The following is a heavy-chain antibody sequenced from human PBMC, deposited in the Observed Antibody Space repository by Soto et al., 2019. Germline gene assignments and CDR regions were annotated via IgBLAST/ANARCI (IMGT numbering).Heavy chain of an antibody. CDR3: ASLWESSIDGYNPGTTFDAFDI. Sequence: SVKVSCKASGGTFSSYAISWVRQAPGQGLEWMGGIIPIFGTANYAQKFQGRVTITADESTSTAYMELGSLRSEDTAVYYCASLWESSIDGYNPGTTFDAFDIWGQGTMVTVSS. J-gene: IGHJ3*02. D-gene: IGHD5-12*01. CDR2: IIPIFGTA. CDR1: GGTFSSYA. V-gene: IGHV1-69*13.